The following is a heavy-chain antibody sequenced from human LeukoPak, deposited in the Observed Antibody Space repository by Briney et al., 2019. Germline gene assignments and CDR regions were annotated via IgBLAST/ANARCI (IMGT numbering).Heavy chain of an antibody. V-gene: IGHV4-59*02. CDR1: GASVSNHY. Sequence: PSETLSLTCSVSGASVSNHYCTWIRQPPGKRLEWIGYAYYSGSTNYNASLKSRVTISVDTSKNQFSLRLNSVTAADTAVYYCEISYGGYVLDSWGQGTQVIVSS. D-gene: IGHD5-12*01. J-gene: IGHJ4*02. CDR2: AYYSGST. CDR3: EISYGGYVLDS.